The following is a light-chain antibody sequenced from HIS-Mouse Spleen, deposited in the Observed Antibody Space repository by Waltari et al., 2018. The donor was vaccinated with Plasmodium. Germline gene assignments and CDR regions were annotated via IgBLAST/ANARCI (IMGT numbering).Light chain of an antibody. J-gene: IGLJ3*02. CDR1: AWPKKY. V-gene: IGLV3-10*01. CDR3: YSTDSSGNHRV. CDR2: EDS. Sequence: SYELTQPPSVSVSPGQTARINCHGDAWPKKYASWYQQKSGQAPELVIYEDSKRPSGVPERFSGSSSGTMATLTISGAQVEDEADYYCYSTDSSGNHRVFGGGTKLTVL.